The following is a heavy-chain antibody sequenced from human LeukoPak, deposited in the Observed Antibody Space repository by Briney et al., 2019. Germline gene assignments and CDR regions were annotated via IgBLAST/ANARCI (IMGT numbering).Heavy chain of an antibody. CDR2: TSYDGSNK. J-gene: IGHJ4*02. CDR3: ARVKESNYDILTGVDY. CDR1: GFTFSSYA. V-gene: IGHV3-30*01. Sequence: TGGSLRLSCAASGFTFSSYAMHWVRQAPDKGLECVAVTSYDGSNKYYADSVKGRFTISRDNSKNTLYLQINSLRAEDTAVYYCARVKESNYDILTGVDYWGQGTLVTVSS. D-gene: IGHD3-9*01.